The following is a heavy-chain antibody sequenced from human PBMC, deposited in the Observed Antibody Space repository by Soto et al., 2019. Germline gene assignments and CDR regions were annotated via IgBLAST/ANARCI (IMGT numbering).Heavy chain of an antibody. CDR1: GYTFTGYY. CDR3: ARASSITIFGVVIMVPLDY. V-gene: IGHV1-2*04. D-gene: IGHD3-3*01. CDR2: INPNSGGT. J-gene: IGHJ4*02. Sequence: GASVKVSCKASGYTFTGYYMHWVRQAPGQGLEWMGWINPNSGGTNYAQKFQGWVTMTRDTSISTAYMELSRLRSDDTAVYYCARASSITIFGVVIMVPLDYWGQGTLVTVSS.